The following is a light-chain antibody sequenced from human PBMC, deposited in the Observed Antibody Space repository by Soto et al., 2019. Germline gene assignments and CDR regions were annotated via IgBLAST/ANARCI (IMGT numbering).Light chain of an antibody. J-gene: IGLJ3*02. CDR3: AAWDDSLSGVV. Sequence: QSVLTQPPSASGTPGQRVTISCSGSSSNIGSNYVYWYQQLPGTAPELLIYRNNQWPSGVPDRFSGSKSGTSASLAISGLRSEDEADYYCAAWDDSLSGVVFAGGTQLTVL. V-gene: IGLV1-47*01. CDR1: SSNIGSNY. CDR2: RNN.